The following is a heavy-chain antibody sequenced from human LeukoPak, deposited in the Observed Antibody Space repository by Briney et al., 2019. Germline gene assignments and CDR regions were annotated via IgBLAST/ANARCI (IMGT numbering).Heavy chain of an antibody. V-gene: IGHV1-2*02. J-gene: IGHJ4*02. CDR2: INPNSGGT. CDR1: GYTFTGYY. CDR3: ASYDFWSGLPVSSY. D-gene: IGHD3-3*01. Sequence: ASVKVSCKASGYTFTGYYMHWVRQAPGQGLEWMGWINPNSGGTNYTQKFQGRVTMTRDTSISTAYMELSRLRSDDTAVYYCASYDFWSGLPVSSYWGQGTLVTVSS.